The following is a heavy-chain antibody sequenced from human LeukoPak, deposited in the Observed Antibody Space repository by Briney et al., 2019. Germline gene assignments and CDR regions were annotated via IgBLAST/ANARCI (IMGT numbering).Heavy chain of an antibody. Sequence: ASVKVSCKASGGTFSSYAISWVRQAPGQGLEWMGWINPNSGGTNYAQKFQGRVTMTRDTSISTAYMELSRLRSDDTAVYYCARSFPITTIVVPFDYWGQGTLVTVSS. CDR1: GGTFSSYA. CDR2: INPNSGGT. CDR3: ARSFPITTIVVPFDY. J-gene: IGHJ4*02. D-gene: IGHD3-22*01. V-gene: IGHV1-2*02.